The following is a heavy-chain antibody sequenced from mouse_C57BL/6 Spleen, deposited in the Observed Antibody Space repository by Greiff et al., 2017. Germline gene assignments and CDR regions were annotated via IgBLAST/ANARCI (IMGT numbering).Heavy chain of an antibody. CDR1: GYTFTDYN. J-gene: IGHJ1*03. CDR2: INPNNGGT. D-gene: IGHD1-1*01. V-gene: IGHV1-18*01. Sequence: VQLQQSGPELVKPGASVKIPCKASGYTFTDYNMDWVKQSPGKSLEWIGDINPNNGGTIYNQKFKGKATLTVDKYSSTAYMELRSLTSEDTAVDYCARGYDYSSSGQYFDVWGTGTTVTVSS. CDR3: ARGYDYSSSGQYFDV.